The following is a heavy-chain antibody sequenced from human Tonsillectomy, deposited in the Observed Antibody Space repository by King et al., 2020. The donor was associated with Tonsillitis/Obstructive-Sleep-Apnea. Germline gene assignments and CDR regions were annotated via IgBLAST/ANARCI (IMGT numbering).Heavy chain of an antibody. CDR1: GGSISSLY. D-gene: IGHD6-6*01. CDR3: ARTIIATRRQWYFDL. Sequence: VQLQESGPGLVEASETLSLTCTVSGGSISSLYWSWIRQTPGKGLEWLGYIYYSETTNYNPSLKSRVTISVDTSKNKFSLKLNSVTAADTAVYYCARTIIATRRQWYFDLWGRGTQVTVSS. J-gene: IGHJ2*01. CDR2: IYYSETT. V-gene: IGHV4-59*11.